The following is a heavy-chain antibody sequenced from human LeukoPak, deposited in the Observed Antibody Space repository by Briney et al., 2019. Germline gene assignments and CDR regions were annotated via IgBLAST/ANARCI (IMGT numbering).Heavy chain of an antibody. D-gene: IGHD6-25*01. V-gene: IGHV4-61*01. CDR2: MHYSGST. CDR1: GGSVSNGNYY. CDR3: ARDSLLRGSGWDYWYFDL. Sequence: SETLSLTCTVSGGSVSNGNYYWSWIRQPPGKGLERIGNMHYSGSTNYNPSPKSRVTISVDTSMNQFSLLLTSATAADMAVYYCARDSLLRGSGWDYWYFDLWGRGTLVTVSS. J-gene: IGHJ2*01.